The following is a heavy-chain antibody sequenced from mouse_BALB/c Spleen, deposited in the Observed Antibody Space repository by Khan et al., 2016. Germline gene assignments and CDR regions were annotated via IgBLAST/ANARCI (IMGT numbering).Heavy chain of an antibody. J-gene: IGHJ4*01. CDR1: GYSFTSYY. CDR2: IDPFNGGT. V-gene: IGHV1S135*01. CDR3: ARSTQSIYAMDY. Sequence: VQLQQSGPELMKPGASVKISCKATGYSFTSYYMHWVKQSHGKSLEWIGYIDPFNGGTSYNQKFKGKATLTVDKSSSTAYMHLSSLTSEDSAVXYCARSTQSIYAMDYWGQGTSVTVSS.